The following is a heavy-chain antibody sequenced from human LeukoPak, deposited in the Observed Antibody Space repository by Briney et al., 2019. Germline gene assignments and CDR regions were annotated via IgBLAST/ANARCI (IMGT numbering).Heavy chain of an antibody. J-gene: IGHJ4*02. Sequence: ASVKVSCKASGYIFCSYYMHWVRQAPGQGLEWMGIINPSGGSSSYAQKFQGRVTMTRDTSSSTVYLELSSLRSEDTAVYHCAREGSGYNYGENWGQGTLVTVSS. CDR2: INPSGGSS. V-gene: IGHV1-46*01. D-gene: IGHD5-18*01. CDR3: AREGSGYNYGEN. CDR1: GYIFCSYY.